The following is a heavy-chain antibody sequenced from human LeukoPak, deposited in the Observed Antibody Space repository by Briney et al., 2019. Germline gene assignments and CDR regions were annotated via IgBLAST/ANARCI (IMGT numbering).Heavy chain of an antibody. D-gene: IGHD6-13*01. CDR1: GYTFTGYY. Sequence: GASVKVSCKASGYTFTGYYMHWMRQAPGQGLEWMGWINPNSGGTNYAQKFQGRVTMTRDTSISTAYMELSRLRSDDTAVYYCARADIIGIAEYDAFDIWGQGTMVTVSS. V-gene: IGHV1-2*02. CDR2: INPNSGGT. CDR3: ARADIIGIAEYDAFDI. J-gene: IGHJ3*02.